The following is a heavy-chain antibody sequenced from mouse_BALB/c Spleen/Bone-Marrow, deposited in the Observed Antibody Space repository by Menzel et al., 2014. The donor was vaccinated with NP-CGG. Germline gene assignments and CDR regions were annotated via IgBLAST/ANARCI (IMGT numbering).Heavy chain of an antibody. Sequence: QVQLNQSGAELVRPGTSVKVSCKASGYAFTTYLIEWVKQRPGQGLEWIGVINPGSGDTHYNEKFKDKATLTADKSSSTAYMQLSSLTSDDSAVYFCARNANWLFTYWGQGTLVAVSA. D-gene: IGHD4-1*01. CDR1: GYAFTTYL. CDR3: ARNANWLFTY. J-gene: IGHJ3*01. CDR2: INPGSGDT. V-gene: IGHV1-54*01.